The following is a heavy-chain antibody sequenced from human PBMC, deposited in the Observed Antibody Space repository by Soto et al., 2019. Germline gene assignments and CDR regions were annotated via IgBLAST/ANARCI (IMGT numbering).Heavy chain of an antibody. CDR1: GGSISSSNW. Sequence: SETLSLTCAVSGGSISSSNWWSWVRQPPGKGLEWIGEIYHSGSTNYNPSLKSRVTISVDKSKNQFSLKLSSVTAADTAVYYRARDPTGGYSYGYIYYYYGMDVWGQGTTVTVSS. CDR2: IYHSGST. D-gene: IGHD5-18*01. J-gene: IGHJ6*02. CDR3: ARDPTGGYSYGYIYYYYGMDV. V-gene: IGHV4-4*02.